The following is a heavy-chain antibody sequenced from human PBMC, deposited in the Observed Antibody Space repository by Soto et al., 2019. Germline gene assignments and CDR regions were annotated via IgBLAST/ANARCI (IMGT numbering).Heavy chain of an antibody. V-gene: IGHV1-69*13. D-gene: IGHD4-17*01. CDR2: IIPIFGTA. CDR3: ARDYGDYFDAFDI. Sequence: SVKVSCKASGGTFSSYAISWVRQAPGQGLEWMGGIIPIFGTANYAQKFQGRVTITADESTSTAYMEPSSLRSEDTAVYYCARDYGDYFDAFDIWGQGTMVTVSS. J-gene: IGHJ3*02. CDR1: GGTFSSYA.